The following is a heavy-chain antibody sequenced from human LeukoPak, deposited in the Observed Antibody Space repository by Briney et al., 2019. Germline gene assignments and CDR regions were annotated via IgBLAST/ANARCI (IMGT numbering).Heavy chain of an antibody. CDR1: GFTVSTNY. CDR3: AKDNVETYYYDSSGYYYPY. Sequence: GGSLRLSCAASGFTVSTNYMSWVRQAPGKGLEWVSIIYSCGSTYYADSVKGRFTISRDNSKNTLYLQMNSLRAEDTAVYYCAKDNVETYYYDSSGYYYPYWGQGTLVTVSS. CDR2: IYSCGST. V-gene: IGHV3-66*01. J-gene: IGHJ4*02. D-gene: IGHD3-22*01.